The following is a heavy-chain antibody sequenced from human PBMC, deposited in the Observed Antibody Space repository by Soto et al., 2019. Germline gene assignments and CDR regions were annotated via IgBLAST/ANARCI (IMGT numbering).Heavy chain of an antibody. CDR1: GFTFSSYS. Sequence: EVQLVESGGGLVQPGGSLRLSCAASGFTFSSYSMNWVRQAPGKGLEWVSYISSSSSTIYYADSVKGRFTISRDNAKNTLYLQMNSLRAEDTAVYYCARDPKTGTSNYWGHASLVTVSS. J-gene: IGHJ4*01. CDR3: ARDPKTGTSNY. D-gene: IGHD1-7*01. CDR2: ISSSSSTI. V-gene: IGHV3-48*01.